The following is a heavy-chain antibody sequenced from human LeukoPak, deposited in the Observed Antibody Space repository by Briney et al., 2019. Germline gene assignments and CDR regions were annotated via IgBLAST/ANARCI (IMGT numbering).Heavy chain of an antibody. D-gene: IGHD3-16*01. CDR2: IKQDGSEK. V-gene: IGHV3-7*01. Sequence: GGSLRLSCAASGFTFSSYAMSWVRQAPGKGLEWVANIKQDGSEKYYVDSVKGRFTISRDNAKNSLYLQMNSLRAEDTAVYYCASGCYDYVWGSCADYWGQGTLVTVSS. J-gene: IGHJ4*02. CDR3: ASGCYDYVWGSCADY. CDR1: GFTFSSYA.